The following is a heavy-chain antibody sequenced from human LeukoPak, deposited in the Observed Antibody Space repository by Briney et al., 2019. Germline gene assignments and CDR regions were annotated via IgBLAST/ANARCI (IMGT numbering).Heavy chain of an antibody. V-gene: IGHV1-8*01. CDR2: MNPNSGNT. CDR1: GYTFTSYD. Sequence: ASVKVSCKASGYTFTSYDINWVRQATGQGLEWMGWMNPNSGNTGYAQKFQGRVTMTRNTSISTAYMELSSLRSEDTAVYYCARADTAMVTFANPFDYWGQGTLVTVSS. J-gene: IGHJ4*02. D-gene: IGHD5-18*01. CDR3: ARADTAMVTFANPFDY.